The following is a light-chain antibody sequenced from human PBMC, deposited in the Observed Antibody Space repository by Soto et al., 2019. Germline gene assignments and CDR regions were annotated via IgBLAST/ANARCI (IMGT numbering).Light chain of an antibody. CDR1: SSDVGGYNY. V-gene: IGLV2-11*01. CDR3: CSYAGSFYV. CDR2: DVS. J-gene: IGLJ1*01. Sequence: QSVLTQPRSVSGSPGQSVTISCTGTSSDVGGYNYVSWYQQHPGKAPKLMIYDVSERPSGVPDRFSSSKSGNTASLTISGLQAEDEADYYCCSYAGSFYVFGTGTKATVL.